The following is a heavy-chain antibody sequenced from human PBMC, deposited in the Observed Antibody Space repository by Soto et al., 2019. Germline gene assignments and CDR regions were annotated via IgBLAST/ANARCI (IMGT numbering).Heavy chain of an antibody. Sequence: ASVKVSCKASGYTFSNYAMHWVRQAPGQRLEWMGWINAGNGNTRYSQKLQDRVTITWDTSASTAYMEMSSLRSEDTAIYYCARRITAYYYGMEVWGQGTTVSVS. J-gene: IGHJ6*02. V-gene: IGHV1-3*01. CDR2: INAGNGNT. CDR3: ARRITAYYYGMEV. D-gene: IGHD3-3*01. CDR1: GYTFSNYA.